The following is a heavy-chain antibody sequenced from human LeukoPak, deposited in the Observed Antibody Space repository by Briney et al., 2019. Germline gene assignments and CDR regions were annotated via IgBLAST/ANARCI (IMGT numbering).Heavy chain of an antibody. CDR1: GGPISSYY. CDR2: IYTSGST. D-gene: IGHD5-12*01. Sequence: PSETLSLTCTVSGGPISSYYWSWIRQPAGKGLEWIGRIYTSGSTNYNPSLKSRVTMSVDTSKNQFSLKLSSVTAADTAVYYCATQRRIVATTYFDYWGQGTLVTVSS. CDR3: ATQRRIVATTYFDY. J-gene: IGHJ4*02. V-gene: IGHV4-4*07.